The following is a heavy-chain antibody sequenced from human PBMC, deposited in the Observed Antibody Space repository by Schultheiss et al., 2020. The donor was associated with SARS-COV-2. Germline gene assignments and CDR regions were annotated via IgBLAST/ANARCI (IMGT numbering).Heavy chain of an antibody. V-gene: IGHV3-48*04. CDR2: ISSSGSTI. D-gene: IGHD2-2*02. CDR3: ARDDCSSTSCYTGYYYYYYGMDV. Sequence: ETLSLTCAVYGGSISSSNWWSWVRQAPGKGLEWLSYISSSGSTIYYADSVKGRFTISRDNAKNSLYLQMNSLRAEDTAVYYCARDDCSSTSCYTGYYYYYYGMDVWGQGTTVTVSS. CDR1: GGSISSSNW. J-gene: IGHJ6*02.